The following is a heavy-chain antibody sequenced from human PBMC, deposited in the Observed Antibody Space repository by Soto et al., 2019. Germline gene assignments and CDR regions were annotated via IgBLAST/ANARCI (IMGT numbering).Heavy chain of an antibody. D-gene: IGHD6-6*01. CDR2: IYYSGST. V-gene: IGHV4-39*01. CDR1: GGSISSSSYY. J-gene: IGHJ5*02. CDR3: ARQTSGHSSSYNWFDP. Sequence: SETLSLTCTVSGGSISSSSYYWGWIRQPPGKGLEWIGSIYYSGSTYYNPSLKSRVTISVDTSKNQFSLKLSSVTAADTAVYYCARQTSGHSSSYNWFDPWGQGTLVTVSS.